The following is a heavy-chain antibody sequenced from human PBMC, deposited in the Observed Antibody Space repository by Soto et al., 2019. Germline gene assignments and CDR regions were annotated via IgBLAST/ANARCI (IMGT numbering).Heavy chain of an antibody. D-gene: IGHD5-12*01. CDR1: GGTFSSYA. Sequence: SVKVSCKASGGTFSSYAISWVRQAPGQGLEWMGGIIPIFGTANYAQKFQGRVTITADESTSTAYMELSSLRSEDTAVYYCAREYSGYDSAYYYGMDVWGQGTTVTVS. V-gene: IGHV1-69*13. CDR2: IIPIFGTA. J-gene: IGHJ6*02. CDR3: AREYSGYDSAYYYGMDV.